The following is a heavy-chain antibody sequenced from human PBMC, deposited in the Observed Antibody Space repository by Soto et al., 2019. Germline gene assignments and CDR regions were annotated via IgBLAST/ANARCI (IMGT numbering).Heavy chain of an antibody. J-gene: IGHJ4*02. CDR1: GFTFSSYA. V-gene: IGHV3-23*01. CDR3: AKGKYYASGTYYNNLDC. Sequence: GGSLRLSCAASGFTFSSYAMSWVRQAPGKGLEWVSAISSSGDITYYADSVKGRFTISRDNSQNTLYVQMNSLRAEDTAVYYCAKGKYYASGTYYNNLDCWCQGTVLTVSS. CDR2: ISSSGDIT. D-gene: IGHD3-10*01.